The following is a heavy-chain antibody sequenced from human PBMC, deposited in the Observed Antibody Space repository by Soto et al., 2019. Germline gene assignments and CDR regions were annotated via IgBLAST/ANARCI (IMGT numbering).Heavy chain of an antibody. V-gene: IGHV4-34*01. Sequence: QVQLQQWGAGLLKPSETLSLTCAVYGGSFSGYYWSWIRQPPGKGLEWIGEINHSGSTNYNPSLKSRVTISVDTSKNQFSLKLSSVTAAATAVYYCARLVATLLATRIDYWGQGTLVTVSS. CDR3: ARLVATLLATRIDY. D-gene: IGHD5-12*01. CDR2: INHSGST. J-gene: IGHJ4*02. CDR1: GGSFSGYY.